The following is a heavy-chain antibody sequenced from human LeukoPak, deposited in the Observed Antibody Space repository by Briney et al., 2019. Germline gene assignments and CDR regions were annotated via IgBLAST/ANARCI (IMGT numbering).Heavy chain of an antibody. Sequence: PGGSLRLSCAASGFTFSDSWMHWVRLVPGRGQVWVARVKSDERSIRYADSVEGRFTISRDNAKSMVYLQMNSLRVEDTALYYCARDNDYKVDVWGKGTTVLVSS. V-gene: IGHV3-74*01. CDR1: GFTFSDSW. CDR2: VKSDERSI. D-gene: IGHD4-11*01. J-gene: IGHJ6*04. CDR3: ARDNDYKVDV.